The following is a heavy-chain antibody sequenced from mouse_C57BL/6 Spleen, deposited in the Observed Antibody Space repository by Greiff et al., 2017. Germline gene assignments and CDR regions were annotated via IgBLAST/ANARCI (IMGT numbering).Heavy chain of an antibody. D-gene: IGHD2-10*02. J-gene: IGHJ2*01. Sequence: QVQLQQPGAELVRPGTSVKLSCKASGYTFTSYWMHWVKQRPVQGLEWIGVIDPSDSYTNYNQKFKGKATLTVDTSSSTAYMQLSSLTSEDSAVYYCARNGGYGYWGQGTTRTVSS. CDR1: GYTFTSYW. CDR3: ARNGGYGY. CDR2: IDPSDSYT. V-gene: IGHV1-59*01.